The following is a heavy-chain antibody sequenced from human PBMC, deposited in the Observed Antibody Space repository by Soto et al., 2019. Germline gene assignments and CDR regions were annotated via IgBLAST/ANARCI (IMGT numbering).Heavy chain of an antibody. Sequence: GGSLRLSCAASGFTFSSYSMNWVRQAPGKGLEWVSSISSSSSYIYYADSVKGRFTISRDNAKNSLYLQMNSLRAEDTAVYYCAKGALVGDPIIYYYGMDVWGQGTTVTVYS. CDR3: AKGALVGDPIIYYYGMDV. D-gene: IGHD1-26*01. V-gene: IGHV3-21*01. J-gene: IGHJ6*02. CDR2: ISSSSSYI. CDR1: GFTFSSYS.